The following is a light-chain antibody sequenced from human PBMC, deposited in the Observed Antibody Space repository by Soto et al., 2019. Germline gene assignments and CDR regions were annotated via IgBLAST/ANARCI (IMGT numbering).Light chain of an antibody. V-gene: IGKV1-39*01. CDR3: QQSRATAYT. CDR1: QDVVNY. Sequence: DIDMTQAPSSLTASVGDRVTITCRAGQDVVNYLNWYQQKPGKAPRLLIYAASSLQSGVPSRFSGSGSGTTFTLTITDLHPEDVATYYCQQSRATAYTFAQGTKVEIK. CDR2: AAS. J-gene: IGKJ2*01.